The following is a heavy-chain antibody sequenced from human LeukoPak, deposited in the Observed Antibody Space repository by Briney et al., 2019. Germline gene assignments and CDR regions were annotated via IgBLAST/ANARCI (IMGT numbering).Heavy chain of an antibody. CDR1: GDSISSGSFH. J-gene: IGHJ3*02. CDR3: ARRYTIVGATRAAFDI. V-gene: IGHV4-61*02. D-gene: IGHD1-26*01. Sequence: PSETLSLTCTVSGDSISSGSFHWSWIRQPAGKGLEWIGRINTSGTTTYKPSLRSRVTISVDTSKNQFSLKLSSVTAADTAVYYCARRYTIVGATRAAFDIWGQGTMVTVSS. CDR2: INTSGTT.